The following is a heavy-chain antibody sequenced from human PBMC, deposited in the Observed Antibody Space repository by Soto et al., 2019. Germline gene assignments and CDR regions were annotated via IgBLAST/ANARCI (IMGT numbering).Heavy chain of an antibody. V-gene: IGHV3-23*01. J-gene: IGHJ5*02. CDR3: AKGGPFTGGFDT. CDR2: ISGRSAVP. D-gene: IGHD3-16*01. CDR1: GLTLRSYA. Sequence: EGQLFQSGGDLVQPWGSLRLSCAGSGLTLRSYAMTWIRQTPEKGLEWVSTISGRSAVPSYADSVNGRFTVSRDNSKNTLYLQMNSLRPDDTAIYYCAKGGPFTGGFDTWGQGTLVTVSA.